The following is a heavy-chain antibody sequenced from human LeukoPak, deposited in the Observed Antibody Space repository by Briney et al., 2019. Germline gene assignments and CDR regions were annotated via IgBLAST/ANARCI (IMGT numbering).Heavy chain of an antibody. CDR3: ARAPLYYGFWSGQKLPEFDY. Sequence: GASVKVSCKASGYTFTGYYMHWVRQAPGLGLEWMGWINPNSGGTNYAQKFQGRVTMTRDTSISTAYMELSRLRSDDTAVYYCARAPLYYGFWSGQKLPEFDYWGQGTLVTVSS. J-gene: IGHJ4*02. V-gene: IGHV1-2*02. CDR1: GYTFTGYY. D-gene: IGHD3-3*01. CDR2: INPNSGGT.